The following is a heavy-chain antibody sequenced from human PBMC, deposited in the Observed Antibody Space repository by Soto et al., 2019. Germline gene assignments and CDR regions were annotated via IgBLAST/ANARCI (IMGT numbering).Heavy chain of an antibody. Sequence: SETLSLTCTVSGGSISSSSHYWGWIRQPPGKGLEWIGSIYYSGNTYYNPSFESRVAISVDTSKSQFSLNVTSVTAADTAVYFCARGRYCLTGRCFPNWFDSWGQGALVTVSS. V-gene: IGHV4-39*01. D-gene: IGHD7-27*01. CDR3: ARGRYCLTGRCFPNWFDS. CDR1: GGSISSSSHY. J-gene: IGHJ5*01. CDR2: IYYSGNT.